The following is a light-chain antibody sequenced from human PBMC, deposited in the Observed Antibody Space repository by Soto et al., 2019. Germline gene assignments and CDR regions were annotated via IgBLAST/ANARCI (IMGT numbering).Light chain of an antibody. CDR1: SSNIGKNF. Sequence: QSVLTQPPSVSAAPGQKVTISCSGGSSNIGKNFVSWYQQLPGKAPKVLIYEHNKRLPGIPDRFSGSWSGTSATLAITGLQTGDEADYYCASWDSNLSGVLVGGVTKVTGL. CDR2: EHN. CDR3: ASWDSNLSGVL. J-gene: IGLJ2*01. V-gene: IGLV1-51*02.